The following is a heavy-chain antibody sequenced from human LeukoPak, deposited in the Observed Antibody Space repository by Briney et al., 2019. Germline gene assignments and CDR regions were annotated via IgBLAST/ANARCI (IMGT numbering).Heavy chain of an antibody. CDR1: GGSISGYY. D-gene: IGHD4-17*01. V-gene: IGHV4-59*08. J-gene: IGHJ6*03. CDR3: ARHDHHTATTGDYYYYMDV. CDR2: IYYSGST. Sequence: SETLSLTCTVSGGSISGYYWSWIRQPPGKGLEWIGYIYYSGSTNYNPSLKSRVTISVDTSKNQFSLKLSSVTAADTAVYYCARHDHHTATTGDYYYYMDVWGKGTTVTVSS.